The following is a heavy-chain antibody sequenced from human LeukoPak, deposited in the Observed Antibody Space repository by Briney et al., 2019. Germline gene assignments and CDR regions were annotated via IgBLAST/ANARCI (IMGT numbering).Heavy chain of an antibody. V-gene: IGHV4-59*01. CDR1: GGSISSYY. J-gene: IGHJ5*02. CDR3: AREVVAASVTWFDP. CDR2: IYYSGST. Sequence: SETLCLTCAVSGGSISSYYWSWIRQPPGKGLEWVGYIYYSGSTNYNPSLKSRVTISVDTSKNQFSLKLTSVTAADTAVYYCAREVVAASVTWFDPWGQGTLVTVSS. D-gene: IGHD2-15*01.